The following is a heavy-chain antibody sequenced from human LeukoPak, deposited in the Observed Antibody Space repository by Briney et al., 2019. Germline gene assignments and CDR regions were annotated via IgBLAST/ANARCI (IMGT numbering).Heavy chain of an antibody. V-gene: IGHV3-48*03. CDR2: ISGSGSSV. J-gene: IGHJ3*02. Sequence: GGSLRLSCAASGFTFISYEMNWVRQAPGKGLEWVSYISGSGSSVLYADSVKGRFTISRDNAKNSLWLQMNSLRDEDTAVYYCARDGGLGGDAFDIWGQGTMVTVSS. CDR1: GFTFISYE. D-gene: IGHD3-3*01. CDR3: ARDGGLGGDAFDI.